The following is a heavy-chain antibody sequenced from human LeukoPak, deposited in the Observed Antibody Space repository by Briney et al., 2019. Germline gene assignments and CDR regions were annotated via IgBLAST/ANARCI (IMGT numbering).Heavy chain of an antibody. J-gene: IGHJ4*02. V-gene: IGHV3-23*01. D-gene: IGHD3-16*02. CDR1: GFTFSSYA. CDR3: ARKHRYYDYVWGSYRYTRLDY. CDR2: ISGSGGST. Sequence: GGSLRLSCAASGFTFSSYAMSWVRQAPGKGLEWVSAISGSGGSTYYADSVKGRFTISRDNSKNTLYLQMNSLRAEDTAVYYCARKHRYYDYVWGSYRYTRLDYWGQGTLVTASS.